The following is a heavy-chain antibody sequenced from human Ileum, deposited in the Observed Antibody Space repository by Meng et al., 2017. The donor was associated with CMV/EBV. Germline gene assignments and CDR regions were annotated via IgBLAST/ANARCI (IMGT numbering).Heavy chain of an antibody. V-gene: IGHV3-23*01. Sequence: GESLKISCADSGFAFSTYAMTWVRQAPGKGLEWLSSITGSGTGTKYADSVRGRFTISRDNSKNTLYLQINYLRAEDTAVYYCARDPNGDYIGAFDIWGQGTMVTVSS. CDR2: ITGSGTGT. D-gene: IGHD4-17*01. CDR3: ARDPNGDYIGAFDI. CDR1: GFAFSTYA. J-gene: IGHJ3*02.